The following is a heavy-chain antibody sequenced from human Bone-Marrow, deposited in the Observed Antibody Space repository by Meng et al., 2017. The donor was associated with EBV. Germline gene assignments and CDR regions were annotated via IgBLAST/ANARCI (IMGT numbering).Heavy chain of an antibody. J-gene: IGHJ4*02. V-gene: IGHV1-46*01. CDR3: ARDLTPVAIGDPRYFDY. CDR1: GYTFTSYY. D-gene: IGHD2-21*01. Sequence: QGQLGQSGAEVKKPGASVKVSCKASGYTFTSYYMHWVRQAPGQGLEWMGIINPSGGSTSYAQKFQGRVTMTRDTSTSTVYMELSSLRSEDTAVYYCARDLTPVAIGDPRYFDYWGQGTLVTVSS. CDR2: INPSGGST.